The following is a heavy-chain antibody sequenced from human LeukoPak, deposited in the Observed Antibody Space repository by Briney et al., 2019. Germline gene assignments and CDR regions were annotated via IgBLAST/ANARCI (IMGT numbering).Heavy chain of an antibody. CDR1: GGSISSTTYY. CDR2: VYYSGTT. V-gene: IGHV4-39*01. CDR3: ARHSAMPSVVLDV. J-gene: IGHJ6*04. D-gene: IGHD4-23*01. Sequence: SETLSLTCIVSGGSISSTTYYWGWLRQSPGKGLVWVGSVYYSGTTYYNPSLKGRVIISVDTSQNQLSLKVSSVPAAATAFYFRARHSAMPSVVLDVGGEGTTVTVSS.